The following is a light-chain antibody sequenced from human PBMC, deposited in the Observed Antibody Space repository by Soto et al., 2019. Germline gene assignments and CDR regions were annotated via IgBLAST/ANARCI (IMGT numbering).Light chain of an antibody. Sequence: QSALTQPASVSGSPGQSITISCTGTNSDVGSYNLVSWYQHHPGKAPKLLIYEVSKWPSGVSDRFSGSKSGNTASLTISGLQPEDEADYYCCSYAASSTKLFGGGTKLTVL. CDR2: EVS. V-gene: IGLV2-23*02. J-gene: IGLJ3*02. CDR3: CSYAASSTKL. CDR1: NSDVGSYNL.